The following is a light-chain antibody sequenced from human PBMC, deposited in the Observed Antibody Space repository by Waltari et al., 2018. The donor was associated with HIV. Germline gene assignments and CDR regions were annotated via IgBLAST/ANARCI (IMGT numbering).Light chain of an antibody. CDR3: QQYGSSSCT. Sequence: PGERATLSCRASQSVSSSYLAWYQQKPGQAPRLLIYGASSRATGIPDRFIGSGSGTEFTLTISRLEPEDFAVYYCQQYGSSSCTFGQGTKLQIK. J-gene: IGKJ2*02. CDR1: QSVSSSY. CDR2: GAS. V-gene: IGKV3-20*01.